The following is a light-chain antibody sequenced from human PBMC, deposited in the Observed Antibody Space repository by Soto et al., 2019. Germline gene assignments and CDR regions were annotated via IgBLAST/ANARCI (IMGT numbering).Light chain of an antibody. CDR1: QSVRSN. J-gene: IGKJ1*01. V-gene: IGKV3-15*01. CDR3: QQYNNWPPT. Sequence: EIVMTQSPGTLSVSPGERATLSCMASQSVRSNLAWYQQTPGQAPRLLIYGASTRAAGIPAGLSGGGSGTEFTLTISSLQSEDDAVYCCQQYNNWPPTFGQGTKVDIK. CDR2: GAS.